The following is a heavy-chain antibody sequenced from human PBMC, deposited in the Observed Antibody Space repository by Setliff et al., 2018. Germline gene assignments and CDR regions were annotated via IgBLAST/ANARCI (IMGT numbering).Heavy chain of an antibody. CDR3: ARGRDFWSGYLVY. CDR2: INPNSGGT. V-gene: IGHV1-2*04. CDR1: GYTFTGYY. J-gene: IGHJ4*02. D-gene: IGHD3-3*01. Sequence: ASVKVSCKASGYTFTGYYLHWVRQAPGQGLEWMGRINPNSGGTNYAQKFQGWATMTRDTSISTAYMELSRLRSDDTAVYYCARGRDFWSGYLVYWGQGTLVTVSS.